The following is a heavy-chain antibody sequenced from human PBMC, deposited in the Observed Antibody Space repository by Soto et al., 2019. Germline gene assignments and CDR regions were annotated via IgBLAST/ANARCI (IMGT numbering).Heavy chain of an antibody. CDR1: GYTFTDYC. Sequence: GASVKVSCKTSGYTFTDYCMHWVRQAPGQGFEWVGGINPKSGGPKYVPKFQGRVTVTRDTSTSTAYMELNRLTSDDTAVYYCASEDCRNTNCLKGFDYWGQGTLVTVSS. V-gene: IGHV1-2*02. CDR2: INPKSGGP. J-gene: IGHJ4*02. CDR3: ASEDCRNTNCLKGFDY. D-gene: IGHD2-15*01.